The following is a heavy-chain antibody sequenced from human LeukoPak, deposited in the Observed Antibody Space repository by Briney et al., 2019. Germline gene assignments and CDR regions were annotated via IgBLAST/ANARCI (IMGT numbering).Heavy chain of an antibody. Sequence: SETLSLTCTVSGGSISSSSYYWGWIRQPPGKGLEWIVSIYHSGSNYYNPSLKSRVTISVDTSKNQFSLKLSSVTAADTAVYYCATYYDSSGYLLGNDAFDIWGQGTMVTVSS. V-gene: IGHV4-39*07. CDR1: GGSISSSSYY. J-gene: IGHJ3*02. CDR3: ATYYDSSGYLLGNDAFDI. D-gene: IGHD3-22*01. CDR2: IYHSGSN.